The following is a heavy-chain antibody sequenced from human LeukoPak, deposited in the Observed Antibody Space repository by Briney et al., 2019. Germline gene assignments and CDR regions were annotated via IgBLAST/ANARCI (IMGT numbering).Heavy chain of an antibody. CDR1: GLTFSSYV. Sequence: GGSLRLSCAASGLTFSSYVMSWVRQATGKGREWVSAISGGADATYYADSVRGRFTISRDNFKNTLYLQMNSLRADDTAVYYCTKEPRESTVAGPFDYWGQGTLVTVSS. J-gene: IGHJ4*02. D-gene: IGHD6-19*01. V-gene: IGHV3-23*01. CDR2: ISGGADAT. CDR3: TKEPRESTVAGPFDY.